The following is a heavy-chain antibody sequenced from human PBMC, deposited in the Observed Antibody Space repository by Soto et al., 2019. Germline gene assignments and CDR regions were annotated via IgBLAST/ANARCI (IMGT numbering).Heavy chain of an antibody. V-gene: IGHV3-30*18. Sequence: QVQLVESGGGVVKPGRSLRLSCAASGFAFSSYVMHWVRQAPGKGLQWVAVISYDEINKYYADSVKGRFTISRDNSKNTLYLQMNSLRAEDTAVYYCAKEGDPEAQWGQGTLVTVSS. J-gene: IGHJ4*02. CDR1: GFAFSSYV. CDR3: AKEGDPEAQ. D-gene: IGHD2-21*02. CDR2: ISYDEINK.